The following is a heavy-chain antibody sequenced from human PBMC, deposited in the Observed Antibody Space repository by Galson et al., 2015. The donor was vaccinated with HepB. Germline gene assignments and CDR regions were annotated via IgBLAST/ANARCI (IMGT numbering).Heavy chain of an antibody. V-gene: IGHV1-2*02. CDR2: INPNSDGT. D-gene: IGHD3-16*01. J-gene: IGHJ3*02. CDR1: EYTFTDYY. Sequence: SVKVSCKASEYTFTDYYIYWVRQAPGQGLEWMGWINPNSDGTNYAQNFQGRVTMTRDTSISTGYMELSRLRSDDTAVYYCARDAIGGAFDIWGQGTMVTVSS. CDR3: ARDAIGGAFDI.